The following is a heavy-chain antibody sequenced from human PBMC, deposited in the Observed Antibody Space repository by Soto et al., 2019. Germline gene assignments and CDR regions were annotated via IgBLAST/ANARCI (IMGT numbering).Heavy chain of an antibody. CDR1: GFTFSSHS. Sequence: GGSLRLSCAASGFTFSSHSINWVRQAPGKGLEWVSYISGSGATKYYADSVKGRFTISRDNARNSLYLQMSSLSDEDTAVYYCARAIRGFSYLLDYWGQGTLVTVSS. CDR3: ARAIRGFSYLLDY. J-gene: IGHJ4*02. V-gene: IGHV3-48*02. D-gene: IGHD5-18*01. CDR2: ISGSGATK.